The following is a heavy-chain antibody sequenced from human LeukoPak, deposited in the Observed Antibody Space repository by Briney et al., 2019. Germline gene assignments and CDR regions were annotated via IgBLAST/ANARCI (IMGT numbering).Heavy chain of an antibody. CDR3: ATAARRIDY. J-gene: IGHJ4*02. CDR2: INEDGSEK. V-gene: IGHV3-7*05. CDR1: GFRISTYW. Sequence: GGSLRLSCAASGFRISTYWMSWVRQAPGKGLEWVANINEDGSEKYYVDSVKGRSTISRDNAKNSLYLQMNSLRAEDTAVYYCATAARRIDYWGQGILVTVSS. D-gene: IGHD6-25*01.